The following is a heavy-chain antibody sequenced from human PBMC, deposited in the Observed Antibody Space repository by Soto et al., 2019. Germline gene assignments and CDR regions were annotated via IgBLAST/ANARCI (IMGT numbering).Heavy chain of an antibody. J-gene: IGHJ4*02. CDR3: AREPYYDSFGGDY. CDR2: ISSSGSTI. CDR1: GFTFSSYE. Sequence: PGGSLRLSCAASGFTFSSYEMNWVRQAPGKGLEWVSYISSSGSTIYYADSVKGRFTISRDNAKNSLYLQMNSLRAEDTAVYYCAREPYYDSFGGDYWGQGTLVTVSS. D-gene: IGHD3-3*01. V-gene: IGHV3-48*03.